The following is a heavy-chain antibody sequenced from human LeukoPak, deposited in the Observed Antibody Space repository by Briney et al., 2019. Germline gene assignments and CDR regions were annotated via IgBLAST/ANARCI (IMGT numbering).Heavy chain of an antibody. CDR2: ISWNSGSI. CDR1: GFTFDAYA. V-gene: IGHV3-9*01. Sequence: GGSLRLSCAASGFTFDAYAMHWVRQAPGNGLEWVSGISWNSGSIGYADSVKGRFTISRDNAKNSLYLQMNSLRAEDTALYYCAKGHQMGSHDYWGQGTLVTVSS. D-gene: IGHD1-26*01. J-gene: IGHJ4*02. CDR3: AKGHQMGSHDY.